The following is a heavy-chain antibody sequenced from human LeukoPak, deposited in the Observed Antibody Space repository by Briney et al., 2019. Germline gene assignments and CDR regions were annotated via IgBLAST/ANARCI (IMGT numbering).Heavy chain of an antibody. CDR2: ISSSSSYT. D-gene: IGHD3-10*01. CDR1: GFTFSSYW. Sequence: GGSLRLSCAASGFTFSSYWMSWVRQAPGKGLEWISSISSSSSYTYYADSVKGRFTISRDNAKNTLYLQMNSLRAEDTAVYYCAKDPYYYGSGSYYRGYYWGQGTLVTVSS. J-gene: IGHJ4*02. V-gene: IGHV3-21*01. CDR3: AKDPYYYGSGSYYRGYY.